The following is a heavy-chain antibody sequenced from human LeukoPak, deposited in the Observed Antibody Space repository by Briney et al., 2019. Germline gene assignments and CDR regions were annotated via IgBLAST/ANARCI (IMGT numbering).Heavy chain of an antibody. Sequence: SGTLSLTCAVYGGSFSGYSWTWIRQPPGKGLEWIGEMSHSGYPNYNPSLKSRVAISVDTSKNQFSLNLTSVTAADTAVYYCARPRLLYGSGPILVWGQGNLVTVSS. V-gene: IGHV4-34*01. CDR3: ARPRLLYGSGPILV. CDR2: MSHSGYP. CDR1: GGSFSGYS. J-gene: IGHJ4*02. D-gene: IGHD3-10*01.